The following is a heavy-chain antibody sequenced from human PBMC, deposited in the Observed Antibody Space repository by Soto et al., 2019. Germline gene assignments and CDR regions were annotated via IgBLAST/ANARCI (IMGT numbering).Heavy chain of an antibody. V-gene: IGHV3-7*03. J-gene: IGHJ6*02. Sequence: PGGSLRLSCAASGFTFSSYWMSWVRQAPGKGLEWVANIKQDGSEKYYVDSVKGRFTISRDNAKNSLYLQMNSLRAEDTAVYYCARDSYDFWSGYYKPFTYYYGMDVWGQGTTVTVS. CDR2: IKQDGSEK. D-gene: IGHD3-3*01. CDR3: ARDSYDFWSGYYKPFTYYYGMDV. CDR1: GFTFSSYW.